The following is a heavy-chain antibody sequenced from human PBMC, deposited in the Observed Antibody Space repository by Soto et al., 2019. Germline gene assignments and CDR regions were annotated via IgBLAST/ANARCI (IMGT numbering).Heavy chain of an antibody. CDR3: AKDWNIVVVPAAPKRDAFDI. J-gene: IGHJ3*02. D-gene: IGHD2-2*01. CDR1: GITLSPHA. V-gene: IGHV3-23*01. Sequence: GGPLRLSGAASGITLSPHAMSWVRQAPGKRQQWASAISGSGGSTYYAASVKGRFTISRDNSKNTLYLQMNSLRAEDTAVYYCAKDWNIVVVPAAPKRDAFDIWGQGTMVTVSS. CDR2: ISGSGGST.